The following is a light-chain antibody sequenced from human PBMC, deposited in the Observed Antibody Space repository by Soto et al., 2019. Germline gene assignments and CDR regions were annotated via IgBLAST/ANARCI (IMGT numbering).Light chain of an antibody. Sequence: EIVLTQSPDTLSLSPGERATLSCRASQSVSSSLAWYQQKPGQAPRLLISDASNRATGIPARFRGSGSGTDFTLTISSLEPEDFAVYYCQQRSNWPPEVTFGPGTKVDIK. V-gene: IGKV3-11*01. CDR3: QQRSNWPPEVT. CDR2: DAS. CDR1: QSVSSS. J-gene: IGKJ3*01.